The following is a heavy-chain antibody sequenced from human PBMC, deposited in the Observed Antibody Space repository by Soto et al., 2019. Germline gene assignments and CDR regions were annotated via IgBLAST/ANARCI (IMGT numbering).Heavy chain of an antibody. D-gene: IGHD6-19*01. CDR2: IKQDGSDR. Sequence: EVQLVESGGGLVQPGGSLRLSCAASGFSLSDYWMNWVRQAQGKGLEWVAIIKQDGSDRYYLDSVKGRFTISRDNAKNSLYLQMSSLRVEDTALYYCARGRGWLHDYWGQGTLVTVSS. J-gene: IGHJ4*02. V-gene: IGHV3-7*01. CDR1: GFSLSDYW. CDR3: ARGRGWLHDY.